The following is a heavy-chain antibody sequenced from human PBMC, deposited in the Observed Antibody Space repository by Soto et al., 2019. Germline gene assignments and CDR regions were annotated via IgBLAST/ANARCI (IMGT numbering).Heavy chain of an antibody. V-gene: IGHV4-39*01. Sequence: SETLSLTCCVSGGSISSRSYSWGWSRQPPGRGLEWIGSIYYSGSAYYNPSLKSRVTMSVDTSKDKFSLKLSSVTAADTAVYYCARQSMVRGFPPLFFDYWGQGILVTVS. J-gene: IGHJ4*02. D-gene: IGHD3-10*01. CDR2: IYYSGSA. CDR1: GGSISSRSYS. CDR3: ARQSMVRGFPPLFFDY.